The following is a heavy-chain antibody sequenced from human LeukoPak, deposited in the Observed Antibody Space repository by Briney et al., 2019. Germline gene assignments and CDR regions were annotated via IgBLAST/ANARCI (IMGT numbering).Heavy chain of an antibody. CDR1: GGSFSAYY. CDR2: INHSGST. J-gene: IGHJ6*02. V-gene: IGHV4-34*01. Sequence: SETLSLTCAVYGGSFSAYYWSWIRQPPGKGLEWIGEINHSGSTNYNPSLKSRVTISVDTSKNQFSLKLNSVTAADTAVYYCARGRSYYYGMDVWGQGTTVTVSS. CDR3: ARGRSYYYGMDV.